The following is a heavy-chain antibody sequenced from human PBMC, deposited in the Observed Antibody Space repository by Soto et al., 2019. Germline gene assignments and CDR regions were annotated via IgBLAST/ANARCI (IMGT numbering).Heavy chain of an antibody. V-gene: IGHV1-69*13. CDR3: ARAKTELTAMVTPGYYYYGIDV. D-gene: IGHD5-18*01. J-gene: IGHJ6*02. CDR2: IIPIFGTA. Sequence: SVKVSCKASGGTFSSYAISWVRQAPGQGLEWMGGIIPIFGTANYAQKFQGRVTITADESTSTAYMELSSLRSEDTAVYYCARAKTELTAMVTPGYYYYGIDVWGQGTTVTVSS. CDR1: GGTFSSYA.